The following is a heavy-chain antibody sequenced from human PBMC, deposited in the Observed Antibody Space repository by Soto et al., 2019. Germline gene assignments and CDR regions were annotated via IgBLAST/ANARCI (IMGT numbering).Heavy chain of an antibody. V-gene: IGHV2-5*01. J-gene: IGHJ5*02. Sequence: SGLAGEPTQTLTLTCIFSGFSLRTSGVGVGWIRQPPGKALEWLGFIYWNDDKRYSPSLKSRLTITKDTSKNQVVLTMTNMDPVDTATYYCAKSGSSGWYGWFDPWGQGTLVTVSS. D-gene: IGHD6-19*01. CDR2: IYWNDDK. CDR3: AKSGSSGWYGWFDP. CDR1: GFSLRTSGVG.